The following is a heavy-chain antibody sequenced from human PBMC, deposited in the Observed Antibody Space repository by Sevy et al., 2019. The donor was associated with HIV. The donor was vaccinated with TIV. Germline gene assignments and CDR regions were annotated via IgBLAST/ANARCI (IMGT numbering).Heavy chain of an antibody. V-gene: IGHV4-39*01. J-gene: IGHJ4*02. CDR2: IYYSGST. Sequence: SETLSLTCTVSGGSISSTTYYWGWIGQPPGKGLEWIASIYYSGSTYYNVSLESRVTISVDMSENQFSLRLSSVTAADTAVYYCARHGGIAVATLDYWGQGTLVTVSS. CDR1: GGSISSTTYY. D-gene: IGHD6-19*01. CDR3: ARHGGIAVATLDY.